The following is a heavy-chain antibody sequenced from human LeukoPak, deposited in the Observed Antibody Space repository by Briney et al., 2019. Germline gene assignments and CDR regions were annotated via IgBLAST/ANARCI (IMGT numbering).Heavy chain of an antibody. Sequence: GGSLRLSCAASGFTFSSYEMNWVRQAPGKGLEWVSYISSSGSTIYYADSVKGRFTISRDNSENTLYLQMNSLRAEDTAVYYCAKEWYGYMDVWGKGTTVTVSS. CDR3: AKEWYGYMDV. V-gene: IGHV3-48*03. CDR2: ISSSGSTI. D-gene: IGHD2-15*01. CDR1: GFTFSSYE. J-gene: IGHJ6*03.